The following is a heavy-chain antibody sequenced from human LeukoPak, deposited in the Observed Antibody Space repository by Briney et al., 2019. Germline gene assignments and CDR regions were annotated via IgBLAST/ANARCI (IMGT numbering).Heavy chain of an antibody. V-gene: IGHV4-34*01. CDR3: ARWAGGDGYNVHFDY. J-gene: IGHJ4*02. Sequence: PSETLPLTCAVYGGSFSAYFWSWIRQPPGKGLEWIGEINHSGSTNYDPSLKSRVTISVDTSKNQFSLNLSSVTAAGAAVYYCARWAGGDGYNVHFDYWGQGTLVTVSS. CDR2: INHSGST. D-gene: IGHD5-24*01. CDR1: GGSFSAYF.